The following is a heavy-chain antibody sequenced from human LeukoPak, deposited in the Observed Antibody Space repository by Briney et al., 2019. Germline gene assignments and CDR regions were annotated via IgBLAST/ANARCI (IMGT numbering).Heavy chain of an antibody. Sequence: GGSLRLSCAASGFTFSSYAMYWVRQAPGKGPEWVAVISYDGSNKYYADSVKGRFTTSRDNSKNTLYLQMSSLRAEDTAVYYCAKQLGYCSDGSCYFPYWGQGTLVTVSS. V-gene: IGHV3-30-3*02. CDR3: AKQLGYCSDGSCYFPY. D-gene: IGHD2-15*01. CDR2: ISYDGSNK. CDR1: GFTFSSYA. J-gene: IGHJ4*02.